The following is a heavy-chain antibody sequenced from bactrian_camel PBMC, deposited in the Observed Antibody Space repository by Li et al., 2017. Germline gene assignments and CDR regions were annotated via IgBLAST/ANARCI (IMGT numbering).Heavy chain of an antibody. D-gene: IGHD1*01. J-gene: IGHJ4*01. Sequence: DVQLVESGGGLVQPGGSLTLSCAASGYTTCMAWFRQAPGKEREGVASVAVRSGRTYYADSVKGRFTISQDNAKNTLYLQMDSLKPEDSAMYYCAAEGLWHYSGRCEQYRYWGQGTQVTVS. V-gene: IGHV3S31*01. CDR2: VAVRSGRT. CDR3: AAEGLWHYSGRCEQYRY. CDR1: GYTTC.